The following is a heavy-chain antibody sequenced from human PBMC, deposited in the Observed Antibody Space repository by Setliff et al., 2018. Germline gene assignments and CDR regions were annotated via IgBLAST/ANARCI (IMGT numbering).Heavy chain of an antibody. CDR2: ISGDSDTR. Sequence: GGSLRLSCAAPGFTFSTYCMNWVRQTPGKGLEWVSYISGDSDTRYYADSVKGRFTISRDNARNSLYLQMNSLRAEDTGGYYCARVASGWWWFDYWGQGTLVTVSS. V-gene: IGHV3-48*01. J-gene: IGHJ4*02. CDR3: ARVASGWWWFDY. D-gene: IGHD6-19*01. CDR1: GFTFSTYC.